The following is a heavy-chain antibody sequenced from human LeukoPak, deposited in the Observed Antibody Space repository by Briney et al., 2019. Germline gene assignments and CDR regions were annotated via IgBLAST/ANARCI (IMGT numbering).Heavy chain of an antibody. Sequence: ASVKVSCKASGYTFTGYYMHWVRQAPGQGLEWMGWINPNSGGTNYAQKFQGRVTMTTDTSISTAYMELSRLRSDDTAVYYCARDPYSSGRADYSGQGTLVTVSS. J-gene: IGHJ4*02. V-gene: IGHV1-2*02. CDR3: ARDPYSSGRADY. D-gene: IGHD3-22*01. CDR2: INPNSGGT. CDR1: GYTFTGYY.